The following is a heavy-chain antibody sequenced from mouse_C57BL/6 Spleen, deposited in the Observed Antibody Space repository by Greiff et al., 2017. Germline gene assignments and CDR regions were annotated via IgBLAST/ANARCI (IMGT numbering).Heavy chain of an antibody. CDR2: SYPGDGDT. Sequence: QVQLQQSGPELVKPGASVKISCKASGYAFSSSWMNWVKQRPGKGLEWIGRSYPGDGDTNYNGKFKGKATLTADKSSSTAYMQLSSLTSEDSAVYFCARTLYFDVWGTGTTVTVSS. V-gene: IGHV1-82*01. CDR1: GYAFSSSW. J-gene: IGHJ1*03. CDR3: ARTLYFDV.